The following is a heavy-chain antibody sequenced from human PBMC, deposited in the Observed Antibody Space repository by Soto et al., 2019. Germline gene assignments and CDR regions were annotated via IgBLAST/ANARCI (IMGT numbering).Heavy chain of an antibody. J-gene: IGHJ5*02. Sequence: PSETLSLTCTVSGGSISSGGYYWSWIRQHPGKGLEWIGYIYYSGSTYYNPSLKSRVTISVDTSKNQFSLKLTSVTAADTAVYYCARDLVAEAATRPNWSDPWGQGTLVTDSS. CDR3: ARDLVAEAATRPNWSDP. V-gene: IGHV4-31*03. CDR2: IYYSGST. D-gene: IGHD2-15*01. CDR1: GGSISSGGYY.